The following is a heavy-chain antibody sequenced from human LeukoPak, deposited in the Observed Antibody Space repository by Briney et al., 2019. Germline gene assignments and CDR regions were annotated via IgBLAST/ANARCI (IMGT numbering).Heavy chain of an antibody. J-gene: IGHJ4*02. V-gene: IGHV3-7*01. CDR1: GFTFTTYW. CDR3: ARGQLADSY. Sequence: AGGSLRLXCAASGFTFTTYWMSWIRQTPGKGLEWVAKIKPDGSEKSYVDSVKGRFTISRDNAKNSVFLQMDSLRVEDTAFYYCARGQLADSYWGQGALVTVSS. CDR2: IKPDGSEK. D-gene: IGHD3-22*01.